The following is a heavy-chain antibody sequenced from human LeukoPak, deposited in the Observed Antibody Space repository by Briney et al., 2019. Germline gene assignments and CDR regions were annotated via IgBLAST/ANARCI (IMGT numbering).Heavy chain of an antibody. CDR3: ARVGGWYSDFDY. D-gene: IGHD6-19*01. CDR1: GYTFTSYA. CDR2: INAGNGNT. Sequence: VASVKVSCTASGYTFTSYAMHWVRQAPGQRLEWMGWINAGNGNTKYSQKFQGRVTITRDTSASTAYMELSSLGSEDTAVYYCARVGGWYSDFDYWGQGTLVTVSS. V-gene: IGHV1-3*01. J-gene: IGHJ4*02.